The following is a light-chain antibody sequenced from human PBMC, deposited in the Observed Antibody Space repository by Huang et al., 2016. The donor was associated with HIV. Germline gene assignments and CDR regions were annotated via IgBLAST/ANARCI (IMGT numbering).Light chain of an antibody. Sequence: ENLMTQSPSTLSVSPGESATLSCRASQRVFKNLAWYQQKPGQAPKLLIYGSSTRAAGIPARFSGSGSGTDFTLTSSSLQSEDFAVYYCQQYNTSPRTFGQGTKVEV. CDR1: QRVFKN. CDR2: GSS. CDR3: QQYNTSPRT. J-gene: IGKJ1*01. V-gene: IGKV3-15*01.